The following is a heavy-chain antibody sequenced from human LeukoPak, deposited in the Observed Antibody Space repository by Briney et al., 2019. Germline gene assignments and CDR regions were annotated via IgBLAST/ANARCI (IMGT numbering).Heavy chain of an antibody. CDR3: AREGATGAFDI. CDR1: GFTVSSNY. J-gene: IGHJ3*02. V-gene: IGHV3-21*01. CDR2: ISSSSSYI. D-gene: IGHD1-26*01. Sequence: GGSLRLSCAASGFTVSSNYMNWVRQAPGKGLEWVSSISSSSSYIYYADSVKGRFTISRDNAKNSLYLQMNSLRAEDTAVYYCAREGATGAFDIWGQGTMVTVSS.